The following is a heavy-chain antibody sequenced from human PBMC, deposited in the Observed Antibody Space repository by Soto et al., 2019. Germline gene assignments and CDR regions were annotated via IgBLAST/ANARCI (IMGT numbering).Heavy chain of an antibody. CDR2: ISGSGGST. Sequence: GGSLRLSCAASGFTFSSYAMSWVRQAPGKGLEWVSAISGSGGSTYYADSVKGRFTISRDNSKNTLYLQMNSLRAEDTAVYYCAKDTSVVVVPIRTANYYGMDVWGQGTTVTVSS. CDR1: GFTFSSYA. CDR3: AKDTSVVVVPIRTANYYGMDV. J-gene: IGHJ6*02. D-gene: IGHD2-2*01. V-gene: IGHV3-23*01.